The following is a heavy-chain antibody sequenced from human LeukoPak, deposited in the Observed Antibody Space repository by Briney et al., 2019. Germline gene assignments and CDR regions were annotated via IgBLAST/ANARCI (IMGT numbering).Heavy chain of an antibody. CDR1: VLTFSNYN. CDR2: ITSSNNTV. J-gene: IGHJ4*02. D-gene: IGHD6-19*01. V-gene: IGHV3-48*01. Sequence: GGSLRLSCAAAVLTFSNYNMFWARQAPGKGLEWVLYITSSNNTVHYADAVKGRFTLSRDNAKSSLYLQMNSLRAEDTAIYYCARLLSGWYLADYWGQGTLVTVSS. CDR3: ARLLSGWYLADY.